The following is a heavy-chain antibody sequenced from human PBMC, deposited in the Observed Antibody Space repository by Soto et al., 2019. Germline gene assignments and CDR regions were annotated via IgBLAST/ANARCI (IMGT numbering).Heavy chain of an antibody. J-gene: IGHJ4*02. D-gene: IGHD3-22*01. CDR1: GFTFSSYA. V-gene: IGHV3-30-3*01. Sequence: GGSLRLSCAASGFTFSSYAMHWVRQAPGKGLEWVAVISYDGSNKYYADSVKGRFTISRDNSKNPLYLQMNSLRAEDTAVYYCARSAVYYDTTFYYFDYWGQGTLVTVSS. CDR2: ISYDGSNK. CDR3: ARSAVYYDTTFYYFDY.